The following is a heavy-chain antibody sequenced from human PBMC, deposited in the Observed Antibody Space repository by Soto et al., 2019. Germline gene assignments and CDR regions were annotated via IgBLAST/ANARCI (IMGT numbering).Heavy chain of an antibody. Sequence: QVQLQESGPGLVKPSETLSLTCTVSGGSISSYYWSWIRQPPGKGLEWIGYIYYSGSTNYNPSLESRVTISVDTSKNQFSLKLSSVTAADTAVYYCARGDSSSWYVWFDPWGQGTLVTVSS. CDR1: GGSISSYY. CDR3: ARGDSSSWYVWFDP. J-gene: IGHJ5*02. CDR2: IYYSGST. D-gene: IGHD6-13*01. V-gene: IGHV4-59*01.